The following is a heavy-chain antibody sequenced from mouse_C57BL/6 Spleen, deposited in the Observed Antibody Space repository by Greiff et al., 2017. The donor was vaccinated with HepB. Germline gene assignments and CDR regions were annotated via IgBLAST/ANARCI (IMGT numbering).Heavy chain of an antibody. Sequence: QVQLQQPGTELVKPGASVKLSCKASGYTFTSYWMHWVKQRPAQGLEWIGNINPSNGGTNYNEKFKSKATLTVDKSSSTAYMQLSSLTSEDSAVYYCARGAYYGSSYLYYFDYWGQGTTLTVSS. D-gene: IGHD1-1*01. CDR3: ARGAYYGSSYLYYFDY. J-gene: IGHJ2*01. CDR2: INPSNGGT. CDR1: GYTFTSYW. V-gene: IGHV1-53*01.